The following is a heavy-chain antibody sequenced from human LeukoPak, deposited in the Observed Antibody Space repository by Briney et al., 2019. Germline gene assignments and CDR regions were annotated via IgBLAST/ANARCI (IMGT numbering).Heavy chain of an antibody. V-gene: IGHV4-34*01. CDR3: ARTERYGDYFDY. D-gene: IGHD4-17*01. CDR2: INHSGSA. CDR1: GGSLSGSY. J-gene: IGHJ4*02. Sequence: SETLSLTCAVYGGSLSGSYWSWIRQPPGKGLEWIGEINHSGSANYNPSLKSRVTISVDTSKNQFSLKLSSVTAADTAAYYCARTERYGDYFDYWGQGTLVTVSS.